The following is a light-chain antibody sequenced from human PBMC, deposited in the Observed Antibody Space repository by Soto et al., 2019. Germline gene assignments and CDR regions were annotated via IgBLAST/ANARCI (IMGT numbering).Light chain of an antibody. J-gene: IGLJ2*01. CDR3: SSYTSSSTVI. CDR2: DIS. Sequence: QSALTQPASVSGSPGQSITISCTGTSSDVGGYNYVSWYQQHPGKAPKLMIYDISNRPSGVSNRFSGSKSGKTASLTISGHQAEDEADYYCSSYTSSSTVIFGGGTKLTVL. CDR1: SSDVGGYNY. V-gene: IGLV2-14*03.